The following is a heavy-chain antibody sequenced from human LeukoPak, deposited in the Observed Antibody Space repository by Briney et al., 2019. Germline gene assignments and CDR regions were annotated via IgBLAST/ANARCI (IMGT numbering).Heavy chain of an antibody. CDR3: ATCGYSYGPEAFDI. D-gene: IGHD5-18*01. CDR1: GGSISSGGYS. V-gene: IGHV4-30-2*01. CDR2: IYHSGST. J-gene: IGHJ3*02. Sequence: KSSETLSLTCAVSGGSISSGGYSWSWIRQPPGKGLEWIGYIYHSGSTYYNPSLKSRVTISVDRSKNQFSLKLSSVTAADTAVYYCATCGYSYGPEAFDIWGQGTMVTVSS.